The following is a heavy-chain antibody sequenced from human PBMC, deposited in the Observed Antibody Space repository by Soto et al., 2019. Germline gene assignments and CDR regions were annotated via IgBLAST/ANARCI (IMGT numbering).Heavy chain of an antibody. Sequence: QVHLVQSGAEVKKPGASVKVSWKGSGYGLTTYGITWVRQAPGQGLEWMAWISAHNGNTNYAQKLQGRVTVTRDTSTSTAYMELRSLRSDDTAVYYCARGRYGDYWGQGALVTVSS. V-gene: IGHV1-18*01. CDR2: ISAHNGNT. D-gene: IGHD1-1*01. CDR1: GYGLTTYG. J-gene: IGHJ4*02. CDR3: ARGRYGDY.